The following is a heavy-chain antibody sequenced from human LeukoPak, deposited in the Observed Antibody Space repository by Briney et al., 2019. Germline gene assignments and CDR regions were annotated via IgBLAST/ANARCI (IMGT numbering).Heavy chain of an antibody. J-gene: IGHJ4*02. CDR1: GFTFSDYC. V-gene: IGHV3-21*01. D-gene: IGHD3-10*01. CDR3: ASLLPRSPAMVRGVKTDY. Sequence: GGSLRLSCRASGFTFSDYCMTWIRRAPGKGLEWVSSISSSRSYIYYADSVKGRFTISRDNAKNSLYLQMNSLRAEDTAVYYCASLLPRSPAMVRGVKTDYWGQGTLVTVSS. CDR2: ISSSRSYI.